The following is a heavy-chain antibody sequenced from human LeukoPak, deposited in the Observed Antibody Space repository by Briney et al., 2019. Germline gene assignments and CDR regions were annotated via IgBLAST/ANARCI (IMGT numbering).Heavy chain of an antibody. D-gene: IGHD5-24*01. J-gene: IGHJ4*02. V-gene: IGHV3-21*01. CDR3: ARDYKYAFDN. CDR2: IISSSSRI. Sequence: GGSLRLSCAASGFTFSSYTMMWVRQAPGKGLEYVSSIISSSSRIFYADSVKGRFTISGDKAKNSLYLQMDSLRVEDTAVYYCARDYKYAFDNWGQGTLVTVSS. CDR1: GFTFSSYT.